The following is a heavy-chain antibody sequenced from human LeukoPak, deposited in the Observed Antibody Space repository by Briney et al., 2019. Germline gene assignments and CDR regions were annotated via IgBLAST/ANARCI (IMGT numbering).Heavy chain of an antibody. D-gene: IGHD2-15*01. Sequence: SETLSLTCTVSGGSISSSSYYWGWIRQPPGKGLEWIGSIYYSGSTYYNPSLKSRVTISVDTSKNQFSLKLSSATAADTAVYYCARHVGTFQTYYGMDVWGQGTTVTVSS. CDR1: GGSISSSSYY. J-gene: IGHJ6*02. CDR3: ARHVGTFQTYYGMDV. CDR2: IYYSGST. V-gene: IGHV4-39*01.